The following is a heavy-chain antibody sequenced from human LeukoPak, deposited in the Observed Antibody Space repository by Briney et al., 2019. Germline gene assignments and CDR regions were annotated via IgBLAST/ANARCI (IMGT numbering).Heavy chain of an antibody. V-gene: IGHV3-53*01. CDR1: GFTVSSNY. D-gene: IGHD1-1*01. Sequence: GGSLRLSCAASGFTVSSNYMSWVRQAPGKVLEWVSVIYSGGSTYYADSVKGRFTISRDNSKNTLYLQMNSLRAEDTAVYYCARVGKGDWNDEHYYYYYMDVWGKGTTVTISS. J-gene: IGHJ6*03. CDR2: IYSGGST. CDR3: ARVGKGDWNDEHYYYYYMDV.